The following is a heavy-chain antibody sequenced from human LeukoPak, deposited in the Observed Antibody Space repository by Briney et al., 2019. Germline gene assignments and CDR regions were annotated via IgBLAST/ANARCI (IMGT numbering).Heavy chain of an antibody. D-gene: IGHD6-13*01. CDR1: GGTFSSYA. CDR2: ISAYNGNT. J-gene: IGHJ4*02. Sequence: ASVKVSCKASGGTFSSYAISWVRQAPGQGLEWMGWISAYNGNTNYAQKLQGRVTMTTDTSTSTAYMELRSLRSDDTAVYYCARTGSPIPWEPPYSSSWYGHWGQGTLVTVSS. V-gene: IGHV1-18*01. CDR3: ARTGSPIPWEPPYSSSWYGH.